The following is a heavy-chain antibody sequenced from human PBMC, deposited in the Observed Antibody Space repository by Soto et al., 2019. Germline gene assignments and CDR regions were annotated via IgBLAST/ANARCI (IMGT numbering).Heavy chain of an antibody. Sequence: GSLRLSCAASGFTFSAYAMTWVRHAPGKGLEWVLAISPNGHGLWSAASVKVRSTISRDISRNTVFLQMDSLRAEDTAVYYCAKDRQYPRDYFHYWGQGTLVTVSS. V-gene: IGHV3-23*01. CDR1: GFTFSAYA. D-gene: IGHD4-4*01. CDR2: ISPNGHGL. J-gene: IGHJ4*02. CDR3: AKDRQYPRDYFHY.